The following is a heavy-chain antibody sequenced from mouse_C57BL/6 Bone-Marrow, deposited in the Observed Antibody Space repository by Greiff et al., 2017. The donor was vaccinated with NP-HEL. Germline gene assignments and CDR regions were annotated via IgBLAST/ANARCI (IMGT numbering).Heavy chain of an antibody. V-gene: IGHV1-22*01. CDR3: ARGVLKAMDY. D-gene: IGHD1-1*01. J-gene: IGHJ4*01. Sequence: EVKLQESGPELVKPGASVKMSCKASGYTFTDYNMHWVKQSHGKSLEWIGYINPNNGGTSYNQKFKGKATLTVNKSSSTAYMELRSLTSEDSAVYYCARGVLKAMDYWGQGTSVTVSS. CDR1: GYTFTDYN. CDR2: INPNNGGT.